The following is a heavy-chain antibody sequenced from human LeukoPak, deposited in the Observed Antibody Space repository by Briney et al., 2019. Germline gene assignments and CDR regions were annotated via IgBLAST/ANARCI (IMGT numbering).Heavy chain of an antibody. D-gene: IGHD4-11*01. CDR1: GFTFSSYA. J-gene: IGHJ4*02. Sequence: PGRSLRLSCAASGFTFSSYAMHWVRQAPGKGLEWVAVISYDGSNKYYADSVKGRFTISRDNSKNTLYLQMNSLRAEDTAVYYCARALFAEYDYSNYLGYWGQGTLVTVSS. CDR2: ISYDGSNK. CDR3: ARALFAEYDYSNYLGY. V-gene: IGHV3-30-3*01.